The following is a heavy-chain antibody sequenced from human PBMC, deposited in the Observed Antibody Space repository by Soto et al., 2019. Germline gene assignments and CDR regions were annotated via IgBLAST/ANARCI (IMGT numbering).Heavy chain of an antibody. J-gene: IGHJ4*02. D-gene: IGHD2-21*01. CDR1: GFSFNNHG. CDR3: ARQHMGSYYFDS. Sequence: QVQLAESGGGVVQPGRSLRLSCAASGFSFNNHGMHWVRQAPGKGLEWVAVIWYDGSYKYYADSVKGRFTISIDNSKTTLHLQMNSLRAEDTALYYCARQHMGSYYFDSWGEGTLISVSS. CDR2: IWYDGSYK. V-gene: IGHV3-33*01.